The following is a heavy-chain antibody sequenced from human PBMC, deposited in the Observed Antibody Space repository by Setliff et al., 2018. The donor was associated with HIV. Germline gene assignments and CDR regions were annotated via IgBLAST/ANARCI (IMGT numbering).Heavy chain of an antibody. J-gene: IGHJ5*01. CDR1: AGDSVSNNKAA. CDR3: ARSGTSPIQGVMSEWMDS. CDR2: TYYKSKWFH. V-gene: IGHV6-1*01. Sequence: SQTLSLTCAIAAGDSVSNNKAAWNWIRQSPSRGLEWLGRTYYKSKWFHDYEVSVESRISITPDTSKNQFYLHLSSVTPDDTAVYYCARSGTSPIQGVMSEWMDSWGLGTLVTVSS. D-gene: IGHD3-16*01.